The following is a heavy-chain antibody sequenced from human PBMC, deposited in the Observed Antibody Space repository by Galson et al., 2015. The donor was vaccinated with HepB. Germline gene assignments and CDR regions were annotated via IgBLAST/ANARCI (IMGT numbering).Heavy chain of an antibody. CDR3: ARVSGMIPHPDAFDI. Sequence: SVKVSCKASGGTFSSYAISWVRQAPGQGLEWMGRIIPILGIANYAQKFQGRVTITADKSTSTAYMELSSLRSEDTAVYYCARVSGMIPHPDAFDIWGQGTMVTVSS. D-gene: IGHD3-22*01. V-gene: IGHV1-69*04. CDR1: GGTFSSYA. J-gene: IGHJ3*02. CDR2: IIPILGIA.